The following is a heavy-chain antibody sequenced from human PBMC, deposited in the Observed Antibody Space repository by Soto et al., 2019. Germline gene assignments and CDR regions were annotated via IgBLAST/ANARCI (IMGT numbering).Heavy chain of an antibody. CDR3: ARAAYYYGSGSYPTTDY. D-gene: IGHD3-10*01. CDR1: GFTFSSYS. V-gene: IGHV3-48*01. Sequence: EVQLVESGGGLVQPGGSLRLSCAASGFTFSSYSMNWVRQAPGKGLEWVSYISSSSSTIYYADSVKGRFTISRDNAKNSLYQQMNSLRAEDTAVYYCARAAYYYGSGSYPTTDYWGQGTLVTVAS. J-gene: IGHJ4*02. CDR2: ISSSSSTI.